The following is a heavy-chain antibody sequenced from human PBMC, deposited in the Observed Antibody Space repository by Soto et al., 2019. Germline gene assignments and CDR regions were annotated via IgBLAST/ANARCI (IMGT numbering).Heavy chain of an antibody. CDR3: ARDLIETLLYCSGGSCYSPYGMDV. Sequence: SETLSLTCTVSGGSISSGGYYWSWIRQHPGKGLEWIGYIYYSGSTYYNPSLKSRVTISVDTSKNQFSLKLSSVTAADTAVYYCARDLIETLLYCSGGSCYSPYGMDVWGQGTTVTVSS. J-gene: IGHJ6*02. V-gene: IGHV4-31*03. CDR1: GGSISSGGYY. D-gene: IGHD2-15*01. CDR2: IYYSGST.